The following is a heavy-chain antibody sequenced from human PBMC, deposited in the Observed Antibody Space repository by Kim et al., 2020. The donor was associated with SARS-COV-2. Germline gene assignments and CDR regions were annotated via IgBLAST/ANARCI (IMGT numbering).Heavy chain of an antibody. CDR2: ISGSGGST. CDR1: GFTYSSYA. J-gene: IGHJ4*02. V-gene: IGHV3-23*01. D-gene: IGHD3-10*01. Sequence: GGSLRLSCAATGFTYSSYAMSWVRQAPGKGLEWVSAISGSGGSTYYADSVKGRFTISRDNSKNTLYLQMNSLRAEDTDVYYCAKGPNVWFGELLGYFDYWGQGSLVTVSS. CDR3: AKGPNVWFGELLGYFDY.